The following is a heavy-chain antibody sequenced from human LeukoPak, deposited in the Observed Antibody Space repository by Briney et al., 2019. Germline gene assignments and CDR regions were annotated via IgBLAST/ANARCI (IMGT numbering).Heavy chain of an antibody. CDR3: ASLSGTVTTTGIDY. V-gene: IGHV4-39*07. CDR2: IYYSGST. CDR1: GGSISSSSYY. Sequence: SSETLSLTCTVSGGSISSSSYYWGWIRQPPGKGLEWIGSIYYSGSTYYNPSLKSRVTISVDTSKNQFSLKLSSVTAADTAVYYCASLSGTVTTTGIDYWGQGTLVTVSS. D-gene: IGHD4-17*01. J-gene: IGHJ4*02.